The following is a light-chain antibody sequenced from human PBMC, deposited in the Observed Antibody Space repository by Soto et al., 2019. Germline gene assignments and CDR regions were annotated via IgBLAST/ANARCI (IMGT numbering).Light chain of an antibody. J-gene: IGLJ3*02. CDR3: YSYAGRTIWL. CDR2: GVT. CDR1: GSDIGAYNF. V-gene: IGLV2-8*01. Sequence: QSALAQPPSASGSPGQSVTISCTGSGSDIGAYNFVSWYQQHPGKAPKLMIFGVTERPSGVPDRFSGSKSGNTASLTVSGLQADDEAVYYCYSYAGRTIWLFGGGPKLTVL.